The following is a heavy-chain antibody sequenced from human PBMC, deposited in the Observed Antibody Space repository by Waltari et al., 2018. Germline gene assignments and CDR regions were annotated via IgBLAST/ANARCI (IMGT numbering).Heavy chain of an antibody. Sequence: QVQLVQSGAEVKKPGASVKVSCKASGYTFTAFSIHWLRQAPGQGLECMGWINPNSGGTDYAQKFQGRIAMTRDTSLNTVYMELSSLRSDDTAFYYCVRGYGSEPGANYWGQGTQVTVSS. D-gene: IGHD2-15*01. CDR1: GYTFTAFS. CDR2: INPNSGGT. V-gene: IGHV1-2*02. CDR3: VRGYGSEPGANY. J-gene: IGHJ4*02.